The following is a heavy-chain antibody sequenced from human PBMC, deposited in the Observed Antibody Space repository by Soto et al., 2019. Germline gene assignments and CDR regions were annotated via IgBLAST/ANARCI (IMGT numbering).Heavy chain of an antibody. J-gene: IGHJ4*02. Sequence: QVQVVQSGPEVKKPGASVKVSCKASGDTFDSFGITWVRQAPGQGLEWMGWINVYNGNTNYAQRLRGRITLTTDTSTSTAYMELRTLRSDDTAMYYCVASTHFDYWGQGTLVTVSS. V-gene: IGHV1-18*01. CDR2: INVYNGNT. CDR1: GDTFDSFG. CDR3: VASTHFDY.